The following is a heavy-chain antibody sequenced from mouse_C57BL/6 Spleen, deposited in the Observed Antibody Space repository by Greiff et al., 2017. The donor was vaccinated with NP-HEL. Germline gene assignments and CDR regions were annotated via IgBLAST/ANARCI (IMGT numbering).Heavy chain of an antibody. V-gene: IGHV1-26*01. J-gene: IGHJ4*01. D-gene: IGHD2-3*01. Sequence: EVKLQQSGPELVKPGASVKISCKASGYTFTDYYMNWVKQSHGKSLEWIGDINPNNGGTSYNQKFKGKATLTVDKSSSTAYMELRSLTSEDSAVYYCARRYDGYYDAMDYWGQGTSVTVSS. CDR3: ARRYDGYYDAMDY. CDR2: INPNNGGT. CDR1: GYTFTDYY.